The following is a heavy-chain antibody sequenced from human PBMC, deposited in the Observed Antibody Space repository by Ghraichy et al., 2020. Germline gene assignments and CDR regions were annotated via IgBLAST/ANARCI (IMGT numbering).Heavy chain of an antibody. D-gene: IGHD5-18*01. V-gene: IGHV3-7*03. J-gene: IGHJ4*02. CDR3: ATLDTDMVNWGDY. CDR2: IKQDGSEK. CDR1: GFTFSSYG. Sequence: GGSLRLSCAASGFTFSSYGMSWVRQAPGKGLEWVANIKQDGSEKYYVDSVKGRFTISRDNAKNSLYLQMNSLRVEDTAVYYCATLDTDMVNWGDYWGQGTLVTVSS.